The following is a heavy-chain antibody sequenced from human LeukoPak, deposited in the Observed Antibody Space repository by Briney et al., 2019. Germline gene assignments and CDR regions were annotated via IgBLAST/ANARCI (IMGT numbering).Heavy chain of an antibody. V-gene: IGHV4-61*02. CDR3: VGEGDDFWSEYYYMDV. CDR1: GYSISSGSYY. CDR2: IYISGST. D-gene: IGHD3-3*01. Sequence: SETLSLTCTVSGYSISSGSYYWSWIRQPAGKGLEWIGRIYISGSTNYNPSFKSRVTMSVDTSKNQFSLKLSSVTAADTAVYYYVGEGDDFWSEYYYMDVWGKGTTVTVSS. J-gene: IGHJ6*03.